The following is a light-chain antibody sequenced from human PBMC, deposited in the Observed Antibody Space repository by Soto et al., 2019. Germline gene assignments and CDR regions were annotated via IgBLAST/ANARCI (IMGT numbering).Light chain of an antibody. CDR3: SSYTSSSTYV. CDR2: DVT. CDR1: SSDVGSYDY. Sequence: QSALTQPPSVSGSPGQSIAISCTGSSSDVGSYDYVSWYQHHPGQAPQLMIYDVTNRPSGVSHRFSGSKSGNTASLTISGLQAEDEADYYCSSYTSSSTYVFGTGTKVTVL. V-gene: IGLV2-14*03. J-gene: IGLJ1*01.